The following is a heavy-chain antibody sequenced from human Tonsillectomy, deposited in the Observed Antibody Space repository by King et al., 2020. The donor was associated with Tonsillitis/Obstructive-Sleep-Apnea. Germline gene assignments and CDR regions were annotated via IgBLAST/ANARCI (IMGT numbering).Heavy chain of an antibody. D-gene: IGHD3-22*01. V-gene: IGHV4-39*01. CDR2: IYYSGST. Sequence: QLQESGPGLVKPSETLSLTCTVSGGSISSSTYYWGWIRQPPGMGLEWIGGIYYSGSTYYNPSLKSRVTISVDTSKNQFSLKLSSVTAADTAVYYCGRHAPYYFDRSVTAYYMDVWGKGTTVTVSS. J-gene: IGHJ6*03. CDR3: GRHAPYYFDRSVTAYYMDV. CDR1: GGSISSSTYY.